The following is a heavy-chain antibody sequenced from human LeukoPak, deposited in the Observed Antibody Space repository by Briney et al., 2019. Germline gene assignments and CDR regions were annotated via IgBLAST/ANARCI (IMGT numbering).Heavy chain of an antibody. D-gene: IGHD6-19*01. V-gene: IGHV4-61*05. CDR1: GGSISSSSYY. Sequence: SETLSLTCTVSGGSISSSSYYWSWIRQPPGKGLEWIAYIYYSGNTNYNPSLKSRVTISVDTSKNQFSLKLTSVTAADTAVYYCASVRGYSSGWYASGFDPWGQGTLVTVSS. CDR3: ASVRGYSSGWYASGFDP. CDR2: IYYSGNT. J-gene: IGHJ5*02.